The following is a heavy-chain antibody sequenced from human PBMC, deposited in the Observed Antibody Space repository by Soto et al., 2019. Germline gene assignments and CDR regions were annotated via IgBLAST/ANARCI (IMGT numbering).Heavy chain of an antibody. J-gene: IGHJ6*02. CDR2: INPNSGDT. CDR1: GYSFTCYY. Sequence: ASVKVSCKASGYSFTCYYIHWVRQAPGQGLEWMGWINPNSGDTNYAQKFQGWVTMTRDTSSSTAYMELSRLRSDDTAVYYCARGGSLWFGELSAYYYGMDVWGQGTTVTVSS. V-gene: IGHV1-2*04. CDR3: ARGGSLWFGELSAYYYGMDV. D-gene: IGHD3-10*01.